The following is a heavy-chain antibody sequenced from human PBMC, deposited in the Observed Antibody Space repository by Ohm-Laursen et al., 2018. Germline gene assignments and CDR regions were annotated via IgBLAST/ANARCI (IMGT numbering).Heavy chain of an antibody. D-gene: IGHD6-25*01. Sequence: SLRLSCTASGFTFSDYYMSWIRQAPGKGLEWVSYISSSGSTIYYADSVKGRFTISRDNAKNSLYLQMNSLRAEDTAVYYCVKAAEVGSIDYFYFGLDVWGQGTTVTISS. J-gene: IGHJ6*02. CDR1: GFTFSDYY. CDR2: ISSSGSTI. V-gene: IGHV3-11*01. CDR3: VKAAEVGSIDYFYFGLDV.